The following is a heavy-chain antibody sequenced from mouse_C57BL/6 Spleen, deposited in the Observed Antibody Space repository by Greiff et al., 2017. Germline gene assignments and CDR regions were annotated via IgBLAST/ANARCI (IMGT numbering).Heavy chain of an antibody. Sequence: VQLQQSGAELVRPGASVKLSCKASGYTFTDYYINWVKQRPGQGLEWIARIYPGSGNTYYNEKFKGKAKLTAEKSSSTSYMHLSSLTSEDSAVYFCARGSYYGSSPSYYFDYWGQGTTLTVSS. V-gene: IGHV1-76*01. D-gene: IGHD1-1*01. CDR2: IYPGSGNT. J-gene: IGHJ2*01. CDR3: ARGSYYGSSPSYYFDY. CDR1: GYTFTDYY.